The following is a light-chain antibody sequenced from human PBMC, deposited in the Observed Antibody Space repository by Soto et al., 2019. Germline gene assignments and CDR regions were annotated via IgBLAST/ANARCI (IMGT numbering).Light chain of an antibody. CDR3: QSYDGSLSDHV. V-gene: IGLV1-40*01. CDR2: GNS. Sequence: QSVLTQPPSVSGAPGQRVTISCTGSSSNIGAGYDVHWYQQLPGTAPKLLIYGNSNRPSGVPDRFSGSKSGTSASLAITGLQAEDEADYYCQSYDGSLSDHVFGTGTKVTVL. J-gene: IGLJ1*01. CDR1: SSNIGAGYD.